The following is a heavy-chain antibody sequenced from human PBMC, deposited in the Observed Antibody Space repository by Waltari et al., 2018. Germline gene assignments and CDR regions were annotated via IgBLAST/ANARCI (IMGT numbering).Heavy chain of an antibody. CDR2: VRPDNSDS. V-gene: IGHV5-51*01. D-gene: IGHD1-1*01. Sequence: QLVQSGTEVKKPGESLKISCKTSGYSFNNYWIGWVRQMPGKGLEWMEIVRPDNSDSGYSPSFRGQVTISADKSISIAYLQWSSLKASDTAIYYCARHTEDDNGDDWGQGTLVTVSS. J-gene: IGHJ4*02. CDR1: GYSFNNYW. CDR3: ARHTEDDNGDD.